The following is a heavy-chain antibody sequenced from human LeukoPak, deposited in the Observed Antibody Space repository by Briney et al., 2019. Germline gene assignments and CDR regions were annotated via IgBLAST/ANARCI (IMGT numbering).Heavy chain of an antibody. CDR2: ISSSSSYI. J-gene: IGHJ4*02. CDR1: GFTFSSYS. CDR3: ARGGHAYYDSSGYRYYFDY. Sequence: GGSLRLSCAASGFTFSSYSMNWVRQAPGKGLEWVSSISSSSSYIYYADSVKGRFTISRDNAKNSLYLQMNSLRAEDTAVYYCARGGHAYYDSSGYRYYFDYWGQGTLVTVSS. V-gene: IGHV3-21*01. D-gene: IGHD3-22*01.